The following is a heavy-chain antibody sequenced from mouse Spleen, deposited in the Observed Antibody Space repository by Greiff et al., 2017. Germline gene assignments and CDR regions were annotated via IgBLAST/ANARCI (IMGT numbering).Heavy chain of an antibody. CDR2: ISSGSSTI. CDR3: ARGYYRYDWFDY. Sequence: EVKLVESGGGLVKPGGSLKLSCAASGFTFSDYGMHWVRQAPEKGLEWVAYISSGSSTIYYADTVKGRFTISRDNAKNTLFLQMTSLRSEDTARYYCARGYYRYDWFDYGGQGTTLTVSS. CDR1: GFTFSDYG. V-gene: IGHV5-17*01. D-gene: IGHD2-14*01. J-gene: IGHJ2*01.